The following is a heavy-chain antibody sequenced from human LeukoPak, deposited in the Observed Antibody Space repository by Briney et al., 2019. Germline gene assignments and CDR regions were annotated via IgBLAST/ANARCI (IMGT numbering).Heavy chain of an antibody. CDR2: ISGSGHDI. J-gene: IGHJ4*02. Sequence: GGSLRLSCAASGFTFSDSYMTWVRQAPGKGVEWVAYISGSGHDINYSDSVKGRFTISRDNAKNSLYLQMSSLRVEDTAVYYCARESPGRINFDYWGQGTLVTVSS. V-gene: IGHV3-11*04. D-gene: IGHD3-10*01. CDR3: ARESPGRINFDY. CDR1: GFTFSDSY.